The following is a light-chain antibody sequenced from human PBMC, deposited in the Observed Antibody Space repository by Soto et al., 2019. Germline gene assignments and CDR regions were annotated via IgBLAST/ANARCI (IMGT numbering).Light chain of an antibody. CDR3: SSFTDSFTLV. J-gene: IGLJ7*01. Sequence: QSALTQPASVSGSPGQSITIPCTGTSSDVGAYDYVSWYQQHPGKAPKLIIYEVSHRPSGISNRFSGSKSGNTASLTISGLQADDEADYYCSSFTDSFTLVFGGGTQLTVL. V-gene: IGLV2-14*01. CDR1: SSDVGAYDY. CDR2: EVS.